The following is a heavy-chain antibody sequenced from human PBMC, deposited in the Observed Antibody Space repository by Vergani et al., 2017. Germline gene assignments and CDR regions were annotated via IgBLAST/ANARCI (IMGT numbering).Heavy chain of an antibody. CDR2: TRYDGIVE. CDR3: AILSSIIQLWPNAFDV. Sequence: QVQLVESGGGVVQPGGSLRLSCAASGFTFTNYGMHWVRQAPGKGLEWVAFTRYDGIVEYYGDSVRGRFTISRDNSKNMLFLQMNNLRAEDTAVYYCAILSSIIQLWPNAFDVWGPGTVVTVSS. V-gene: IGHV3-30*02. D-gene: IGHD3-16*02. CDR1: GFTFTNYG. J-gene: IGHJ3*01.